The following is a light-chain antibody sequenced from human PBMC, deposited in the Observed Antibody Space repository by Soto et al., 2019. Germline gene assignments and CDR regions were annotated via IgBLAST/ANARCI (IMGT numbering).Light chain of an antibody. Sequence: DIQITQSPSSLSASVGDRVTITCRASQSISSYLNWYQQKPGKAPKLLIYAASSLQSGVPSRFSGSGSGTEFTLTLSSLQPEDFATDYCQQSYSPPPAFGGGTKVEIK. J-gene: IGKJ4*01. CDR1: QSISSY. CDR2: AAS. CDR3: QQSYSPPPA. V-gene: IGKV1-39*01.